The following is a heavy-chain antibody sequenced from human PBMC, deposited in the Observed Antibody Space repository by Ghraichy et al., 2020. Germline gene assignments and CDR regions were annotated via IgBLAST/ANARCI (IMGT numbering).Heavy chain of an antibody. CDR1: GYTFTSYY. Sequence: ASVKVSCKASGYTFTSYYMHWVRQAPGQGLEWMGIINPSDGSTSYAQKFQGRVTMTRDTSTSTVYMELSSLRSEDTAVYYCARGQVIVAAGTGIDYWGQGTLVTVAT. CDR2: INPSDGST. D-gene: IGHD6-13*01. V-gene: IGHV1-46*03. CDR3: ARGQVIVAAGTGIDY. J-gene: IGHJ4*02.